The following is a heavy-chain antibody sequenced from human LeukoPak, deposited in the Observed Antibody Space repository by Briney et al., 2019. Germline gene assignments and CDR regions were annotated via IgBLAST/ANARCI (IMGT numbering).Heavy chain of an antibody. CDR2: INHSGST. D-gene: IGHD3-10*01. J-gene: IGHJ5*02. CDR1: GGPFSGYY. V-gene: IGHV4-34*01. Sequence: PSETLSLTCAVYGGPFSGYYWSWIRQPPGKGLEWIGEINHSGSTNYNPSLKSRVTISVDTSKNQFSLKLSSVTAADTAVYYCARGPGLLLWFGELFCNWFDPWGQGTLVTVSS. CDR3: ARGPGLLLWFGELFCNWFDP.